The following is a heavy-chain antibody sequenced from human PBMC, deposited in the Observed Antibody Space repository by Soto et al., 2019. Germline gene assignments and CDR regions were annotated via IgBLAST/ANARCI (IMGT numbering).Heavy chain of an antibody. Sequence: SETLSLTCTVSGGSISSYYWSWIRQPPGKGLEWIGYIYYSGSTNYNPSLKSRVTISVDTSKNQFSLKLSSVTAADTVVYYCARVHRGGDSSSSWQESFDYWGQGTLVTVSS. V-gene: IGHV4-59*01. CDR3: ARVHRGGDSSSSWQESFDY. CDR1: GGSISSYY. D-gene: IGHD6-13*01. CDR2: IYYSGST. J-gene: IGHJ4*02.